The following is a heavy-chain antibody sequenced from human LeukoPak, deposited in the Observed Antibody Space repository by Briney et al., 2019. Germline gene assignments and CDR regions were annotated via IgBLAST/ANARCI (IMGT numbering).Heavy chain of an antibody. Sequence: GGSLRLSCAASGFTFSSYAMHWVRQAPGKGLEWVAVISYDGSNKYYADSVKGRFTISRDNSKNTLYLQMNSLRAEDTAVYYCARTHYYGSGSLYYFDYWGQGTLVTVSS. CDR2: ISYDGSNK. CDR1: GFTFSSYA. J-gene: IGHJ4*02. CDR3: ARTHYYGSGSLYYFDY. D-gene: IGHD3-10*01. V-gene: IGHV3-30*04.